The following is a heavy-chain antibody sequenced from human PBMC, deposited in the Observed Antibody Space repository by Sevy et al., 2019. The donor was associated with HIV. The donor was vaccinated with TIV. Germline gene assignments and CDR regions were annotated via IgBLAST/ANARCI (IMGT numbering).Heavy chain of an antibody. CDR3: ARVGVSDCTDDCYHRFDY. J-gene: IGHJ4*02. Sequence: GGSLRLSCAASGFTFSSYALLWVRQAPGKGLEWVSLISYDGSKKYYSDSVKGRFASSRDESKTTWFLQMNSLISEDTAIYYCARVGVSDCTDDCYHRFDYWGRGTLVTVSS. V-gene: IGHV3-30*09. D-gene: IGHD2-21*02. CDR2: ISYDGSKK. CDR1: GFTFSSYA.